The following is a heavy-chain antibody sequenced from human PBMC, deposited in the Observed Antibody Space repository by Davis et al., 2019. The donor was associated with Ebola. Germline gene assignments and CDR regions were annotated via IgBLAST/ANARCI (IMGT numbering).Heavy chain of an antibody. CDR3: ARMIFGVVTPDY. Sequence: MPGGSLRLSCTVSGDSISSSSYYWGWIRQPPGKGLEWIANIYYSGSTYYNPSLTSRVTVSADMSKNQFSLNLSSVTAADTAVYYCARMIFGVVTPDYWGQGTLVTVSS. J-gene: IGHJ4*02. CDR1: GDSISSSSYY. V-gene: IGHV4-39*01. D-gene: IGHD3-3*01. CDR2: IYYSGST.